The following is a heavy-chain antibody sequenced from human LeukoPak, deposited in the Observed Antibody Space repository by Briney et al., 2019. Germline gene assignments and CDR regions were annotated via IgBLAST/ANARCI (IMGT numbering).Heavy chain of an antibody. CDR1: GYTFTSYD. V-gene: IGHV1-2*02. CDR3: ARGGGQWLTFIEY. D-gene: IGHD6-19*01. Sequence: ASVKVSCKASGYTFTSYDINWVRQAPGQGLEWMGWINPNSGGTNYAQKFQGRVTMTRDTSISTAYMELSRLRSDDTAVYYCARGGGQWLTFIEYWGQGTLVTVSS. CDR2: INPNSGGT. J-gene: IGHJ4*02.